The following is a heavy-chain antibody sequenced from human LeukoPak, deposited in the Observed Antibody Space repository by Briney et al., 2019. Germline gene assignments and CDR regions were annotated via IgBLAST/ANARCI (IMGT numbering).Heavy chain of an antibody. CDR1: GFTFRSYA. J-gene: IGHJ4*02. CDR3: AREVGGYSSGWYLGN. V-gene: IGHV3-23*01. D-gene: IGHD6-19*01. Sequence: PGGSLRLSCAASGFTFRSYAMSWVRQAPGKGLEWVSIISGSSGSTYYADSVKGRFTISRDNSKNTLYLQMNSLRAEDTAVYYCAREVGGYSSGWYLGNWGQGTLVTVSS. CDR2: ISGSSGST.